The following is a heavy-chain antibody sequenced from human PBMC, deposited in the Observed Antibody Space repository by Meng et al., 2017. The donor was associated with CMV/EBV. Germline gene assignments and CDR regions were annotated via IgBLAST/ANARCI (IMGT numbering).Heavy chain of an antibody. D-gene: IGHD3-10*01. CDR1: GFTFSNYA. Sequence: GGSLRLSCAASGFTFSNYAMSWIRQAPGKGLKWVSVIYNGGNSEYYADSVKGRFTISRDDSKNTLYLRMNSLRAEDTAVYYCASGGTRWFVPFGYWGLGTLVTVSS. CDR2: IYNGGNSE. V-gene: IGHV3-23*03. J-gene: IGHJ4*02. CDR3: ASGGTRWFVPFGY.